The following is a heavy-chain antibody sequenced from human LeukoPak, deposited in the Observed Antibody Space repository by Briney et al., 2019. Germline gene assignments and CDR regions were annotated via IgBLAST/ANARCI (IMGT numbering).Heavy chain of an antibody. CDR1: GFTFSSYW. Sequence: GGSLRLSCAASGFTFSSYWMSWVRQAPGKGLEWVANIKQDGSEKYYVDSVKGRFTISRDNAKNSLYLQMNSLRAEDTAVYYCARDVDIVVVPAAPQDYWGQGTLVTVSS. CDR3: ARDVDIVVVPAAPQDY. V-gene: IGHV3-7*01. D-gene: IGHD2-2*03. J-gene: IGHJ4*02. CDR2: IKQDGSEK.